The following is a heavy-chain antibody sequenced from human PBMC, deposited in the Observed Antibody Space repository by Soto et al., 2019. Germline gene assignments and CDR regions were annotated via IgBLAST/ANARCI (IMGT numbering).Heavy chain of an antibody. CDR2: ISYDGSNK. Sequence: TGGSLRLSCAASGFTFSSYAMHWVRQAPGKGLEWVAVISYDGSNKYYADSVKGQFTISRDNSKNTLYLQMNSLRAEDTAVFYCAEIAVAVNDAFDIWGQGTMVTVSS. D-gene: IGHD6-19*01. CDR1: GFTFSSYA. J-gene: IGHJ3*02. CDR3: AEIAVAVNDAFDI. V-gene: IGHV3-30-3*01.